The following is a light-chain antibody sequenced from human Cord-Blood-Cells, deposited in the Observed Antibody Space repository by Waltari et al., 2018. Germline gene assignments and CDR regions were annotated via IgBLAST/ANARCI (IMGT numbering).Light chain of an antibody. CDR1: SSDVGGYNY. CDR3: SSYTGSSTYV. Sequence: QSALTQPASVSGSPGQSITISCTGTSSDVGGYNYVSWYQQHPGKAPKLMIYDVSNRPSWVSNRFSGSKSGNTASLTISGLQAEDEADYYCSSYTGSSTYVFGTGTKVTVL. CDR2: DVS. V-gene: IGLV2-14*01. J-gene: IGLJ1*01.